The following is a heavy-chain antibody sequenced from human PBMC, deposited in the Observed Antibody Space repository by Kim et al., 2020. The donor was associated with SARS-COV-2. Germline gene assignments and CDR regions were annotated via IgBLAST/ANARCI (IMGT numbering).Heavy chain of an antibody. J-gene: IGHJ4*02. Sequence: ADSGKGRFTISRDNSKNTLYLQMNSLRAEDTAVYYCARGMGGSYYSHFDYWGQGTLVTVSS. D-gene: IGHD1-26*01. V-gene: IGHV3-30*01. CDR3: ARGMGGSYYSHFDY.